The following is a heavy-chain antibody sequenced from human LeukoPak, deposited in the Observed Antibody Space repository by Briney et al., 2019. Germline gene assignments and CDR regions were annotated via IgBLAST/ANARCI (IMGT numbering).Heavy chain of an antibody. J-gene: IGHJ4*02. CDR2: FDPEDGET. Sequence: ASVKVSCKVSGYTLTELSMHWVRQAPGKGLEWMGGFDPEDGETIYAQKFQGRVTMTEDTSTDTAYMELSSLRSEDTAVYYCATDLWYYDILTGYYHSWGQGTLVTVSS. D-gene: IGHD3-9*01. V-gene: IGHV1-24*01. CDR3: ATDLWYYDILTGYYHS. CDR1: GYTLTELS.